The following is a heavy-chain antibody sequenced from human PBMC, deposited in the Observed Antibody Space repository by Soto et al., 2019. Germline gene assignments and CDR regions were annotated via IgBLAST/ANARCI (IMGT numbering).Heavy chain of an antibody. V-gene: IGHV1-18*01. Sequence: QVQLVQSGLEVKKPGASVKVSCKASGYTFTSYGISWVRQAPGQGLEWMGWISLYTGNTKYAQNFQGRVTMTADKFTTTAYMELRSLRSDDTAVYYCARYGSGYYLDSWGQGTLVTVSS. CDR3: ARYGSGYYLDS. CDR2: ISLYTGNT. D-gene: IGHD3-10*01. J-gene: IGHJ4*02. CDR1: GYTFTSYG.